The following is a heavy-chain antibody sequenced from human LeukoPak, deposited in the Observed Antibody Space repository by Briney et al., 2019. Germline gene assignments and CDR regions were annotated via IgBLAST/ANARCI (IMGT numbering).Heavy chain of an antibody. CDR1: GFTFSTFW. CDR3: ATSSGSRGLYFDF. CDR2: IKEDGSEK. V-gene: IGHV3-7*01. Sequence: GGSLRLSCAASGFTFSTFWMSWVRQAPGKGLERVANIKEDGSEKYYVDSVKGRFTISRDSAKNSLYLQMNSRRAEDTAVYYCATSSGSRGLYFDFWGQGTLVTVSS. J-gene: IGHJ4*02. D-gene: IGHD3-22*01.